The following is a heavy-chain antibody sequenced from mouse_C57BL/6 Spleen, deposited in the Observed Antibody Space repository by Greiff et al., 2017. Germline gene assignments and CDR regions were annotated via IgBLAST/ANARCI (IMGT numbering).Heavy chain of an antibody. Sequence: VQLKHSGPELVKPGASVKISCKASGYTFTDYYMNWVKQSHGKSLEWIGDINPNNGGTSYNQKFKGKATLTVDKSSSTAYMELRSLTSEDSAVYYCARGGNFYFDYWGQGTTLTVSS. V-gene: IGHV1-26*01. CDR1: GYTFTDYY. J-gene: IGHJ2*01. D-gene: IGHD2-1*01. CDR3: ARGGNFYFDY. CDR2: INPNNGGT.